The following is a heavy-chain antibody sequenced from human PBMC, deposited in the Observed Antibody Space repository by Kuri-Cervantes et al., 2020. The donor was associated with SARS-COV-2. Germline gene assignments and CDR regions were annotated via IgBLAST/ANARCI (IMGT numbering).Heavy chain of an antibody. CDR3: ARVRSSGPIDY. D-gene: IGHD6-19*01. CDR1: GGSISSYY. J-gene: IGHJ4*02. V-gene: IGHV4-4*07. CDR2: IYTSGST. Sequence: SEALSLTCTVSGGSISSYYWSWIRQPAGKGLEWIGRIYTSGSTNYNPSLRSRVTMSVDTSKNQFSLKLSSVTAADTAVYYCARVRSSGPIDYWGQGTLVTVSS.